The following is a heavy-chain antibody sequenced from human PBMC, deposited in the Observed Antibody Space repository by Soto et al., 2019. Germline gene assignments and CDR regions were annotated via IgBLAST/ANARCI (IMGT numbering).Heavy chain of an antibody. CDR2: INPSGTST. V-gene: IGHV1-46*01. J-gene: IGHJ4*01. CDR1: GYTFANYF. D-gene: IGHD4-17*01. CDR3: VRDYGGHSLDY. Sequence: ASVKVSCKASGYTFANYFMHWVRQAPGQGLEWVGIINPSGTSTTYAQKFQGRVTVTRDTSTTTLYMELSSLRSDDTAVYYCVRDYGGHSLDYWG.